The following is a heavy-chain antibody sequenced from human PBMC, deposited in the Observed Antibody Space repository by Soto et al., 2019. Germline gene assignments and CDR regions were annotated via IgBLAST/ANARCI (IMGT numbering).Heavy chain of an antibody. V-gene: IGHV3-74*01. CDR2: IDGDERAT. CDR3: VRDSHGDY. Sequence: EVQLVESGGGLVQPGGSLRLSCAASGFTLSRYWMQWVRQAPGKGLEWVSRIDGDERATNYADSVKGRFTISRDNAKNTLHLQMNSLRAEDTAVYYCVRDSHGDYWGQGTLVTVSS. CDR1: GFTLSRYW. J-gene: IGHJ4*02.